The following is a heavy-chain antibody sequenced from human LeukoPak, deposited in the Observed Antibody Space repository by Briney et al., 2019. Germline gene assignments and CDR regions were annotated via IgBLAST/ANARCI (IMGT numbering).Heavy chain of an antibody. CDR3: ARAPTSVSNPYYFDY. CDR2: IYIGDSDT. J-gene: IGHJ4*02. V-gene: IGHV5-51*01. D-gene: IGHD4-11*01. Sequence: GESLKISCKGPGYSFTSYWIGWVRQTPGKGLEYMGIIYIGDSDTRYCPSFQGQVTISADKSTRTTFLQWGSLKASDTAMYYCARAPTSVSNPYYFDYWGQGTLVTVSS. CDR1: GYSFTSYW.